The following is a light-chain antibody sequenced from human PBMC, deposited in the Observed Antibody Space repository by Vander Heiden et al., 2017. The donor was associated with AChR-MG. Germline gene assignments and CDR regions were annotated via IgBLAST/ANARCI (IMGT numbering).Light chain of an antibody. CDR3: SSYTGSSTLPYV. CDR2: DVS. CDR1: SSDDGGCNY. J-gene: IGLJ1*01. V-gene: IGLV2-14*03. Sequence: QSALTQPASVSGSPGQSITISCTGTSSDDGGCNYVAWYQQHPGKTPKLMIYDVSSRPSGVSTRFSGSKSGNTASLTISGLQAEDEADYYCSSYTGSSTLPYVFGTGTKVTVL.